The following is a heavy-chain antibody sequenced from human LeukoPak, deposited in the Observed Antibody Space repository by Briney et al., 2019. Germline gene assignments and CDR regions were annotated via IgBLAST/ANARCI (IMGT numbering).Heavy chain of an antibody. D-gene: IGHD3-9*01. CDR2: IYYSGST. Sequence: PSETLSLTCSVCSGSISSYYWSWIRQPPGKGLEWIGYIYYSGSTNYNPSLKSRVTISVDTSKNQFSLKLSSVTAADTAVYYCASHPDILTGYYYFDYWGQGTLVTVSS. V-gene: IGHV4-59*01. CDR1: SGSISSYY. CDR3: ASHPDILTGYYYFDY. J-gene: IGHJ4*02.